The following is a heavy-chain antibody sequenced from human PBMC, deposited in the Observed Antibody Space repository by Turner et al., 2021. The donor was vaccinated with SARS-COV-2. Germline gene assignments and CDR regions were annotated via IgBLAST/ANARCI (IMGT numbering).Heavy chain of an antibody. V-gene: IGHV3-7*03. Sequence: EVQLVESGGGLVQPGGSLRLSCAASGFTFSSNWMSWVRQAPGKGLEWVANIKHDGSEKYYVDSVKGRFTISRDNAKNSLYLQMNSLRAEDTAVYYCARLHTSSWYFDYWGQGTLVTVSS. CDR1: GFTFSSNW. J-gene: IGHJ4*02. CDR3: ARLHTSSWYFDY. D-gene: IGHD6-13*01. CDR2: IKHDGSEK.